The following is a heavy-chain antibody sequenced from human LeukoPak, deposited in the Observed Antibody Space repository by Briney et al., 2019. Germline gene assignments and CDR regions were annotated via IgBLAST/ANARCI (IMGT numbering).Heavy chain of an antibody. Sequence: GGSLRLSCAVSGLTSNNYAMTWVRLARGKGLESVSSISGSGGRTNYADSVKGRFTISRDNSKNTLYLQMNSLRVEDTAVYFCAKMSFTESQLSALDSWGQGTLVTVSS. D-gene: IGHD2-2*01. CDR3: AKMSFTESQLSALDS. V-gene: IGHV3-23*01. J-gene: IGHJ4*02. CDR2: ISGSGGRT. CDR1: GLTSNNYA.